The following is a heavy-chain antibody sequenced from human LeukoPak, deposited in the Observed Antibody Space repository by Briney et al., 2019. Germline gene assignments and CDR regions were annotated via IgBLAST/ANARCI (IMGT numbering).Heavy chain of an antibody. CDR3: ARLRAGRVDTSGYYSLDY. V-gene: IGHV4-61*05. Sequence: SETLSLTCTVSGGSISSSGYYWGWIRQPPGKGLEWIGYIYYSGSTNYNPSLKSRVTISVDTSKNQFSLKLSSVTAADTAVYYCARLRAGRVDTSGYYSLDYWGQGTLVTVSS. CDR2: IYYSGST. D-gene: IGHD3-22*01. J-gene: IGHJ4*02. CDR1: GGSISSSGYY.